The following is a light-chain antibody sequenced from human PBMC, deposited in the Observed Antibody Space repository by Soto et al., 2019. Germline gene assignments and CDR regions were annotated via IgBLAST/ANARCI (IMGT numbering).Light chain of an antibody. Sequence: EIVLTQSPATLSLSPGERATLSCRASQSVSSYLAWYQQKPGQAPRILIYDASNRATGIPARFSGSGSGTDFTLTISSLEPEDFAVYYCQQRSNWPPTCGQGTLLEIK. CDR2: DAS. CDR3: QQRSNWPPT. CDR1: QSVSSY. J-gene: IGKJ5*01. V-gene: IGKV3-11*01.